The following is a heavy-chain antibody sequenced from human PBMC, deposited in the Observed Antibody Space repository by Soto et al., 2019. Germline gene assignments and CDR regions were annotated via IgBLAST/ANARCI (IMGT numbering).Heavy chain of an antibody. D-gene: IGHD1-7*01. CDR2: INAYNGNT. CDR1: GYTFTSYG. CDR3: ARHRAWNYAVRYYFDY. Sequence: ASVKVSCKASGYTFTSYGISWVRQAPGQGLEWMGWINAYNGNTNYAQKLQGRVTMTTDTSTSTAYMELRSLRSDDTAVYYCARHRAWNYAVRYYFDYWGQGTLVTVSS. V-gene: IGHV1-18*04. J-gene: IGHJ4*02.